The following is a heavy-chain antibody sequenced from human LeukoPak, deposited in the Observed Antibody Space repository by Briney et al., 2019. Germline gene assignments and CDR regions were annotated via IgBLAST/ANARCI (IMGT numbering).Heavy chain of an antibody. CDR3: AGGMFRLAAGPVPSYY. D-gene: IGHD6-6*01. CDR1: GYTFTSYD. CDR2: MNPNSGNT. V-gene: IGHV1-8*01. Sequence: ASVKVSCKASGYTFTSYDINWVRQATGQGLEWMEWMNPNSGNTGYAQKFQGRVTMTRNTSISTAYMELSSLRSEDTAVYYCAGGMFRLAAGPVPSYYWGQGTLVTVSS. J-gene: IGHJ4*02.